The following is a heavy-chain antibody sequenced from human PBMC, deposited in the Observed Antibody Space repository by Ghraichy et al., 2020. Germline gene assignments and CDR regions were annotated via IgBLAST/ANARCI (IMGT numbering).Heavy chain of an antibody. V-gene: IGHV4-59*01. CDR1: GGSISSYY. D-gene: IGHD3-9*01. J-gene: IGHJ5*02. CDR2: IYYSGST. Sequence: SEPLSLTCTVSGGSISSYYWSWIRQSPGKGLEWIGYIYYSGSTSYNPSLRSRVTISVDTSKNQFSLKLSSVTAADTAVYYCARGPDRFDPWGQGTLVTVSS. CDR3: ARGPDRFDP.